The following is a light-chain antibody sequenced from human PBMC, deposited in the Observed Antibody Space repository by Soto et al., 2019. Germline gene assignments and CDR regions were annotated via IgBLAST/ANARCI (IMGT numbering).Light chain of an antibody. CDR1: QSVRSN. CDR3: QHYDNWPPWT. J-gene: IGKJ1*01. Sequence: EIVITQSPATLSVSPGERATLSCRASQSVRSNLAWYHQRPGQAPRLLIYAASARATGIPARFRGSGSGTEFILTISSLQSEDFAVYYCQHYDNWPPWTFGQGTKVDI. V-gene: IGKV3-15*01. CDR2: AAS.